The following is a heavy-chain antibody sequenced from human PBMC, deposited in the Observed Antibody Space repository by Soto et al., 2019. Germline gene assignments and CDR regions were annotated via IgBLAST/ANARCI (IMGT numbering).Heavy chain of an antibody. D-gene: IGHD6-13*01. J-gene: IGHJ4*02. Sequence: GGSLRLSCAASGFTFSSYSMNWVRQAPGKGLEWVSSISSSSSYIYYADSVKGRFTISRDNAKNSLYLQMNSLRAEDTAVYYCARASAAGRHGDWGQGTLVTVSS. V-gene: IGHV3-21*01. CDR3: ARASAAGRHGD. CDR1: GFTFSSYS. CDR2: ISSSSSYI.